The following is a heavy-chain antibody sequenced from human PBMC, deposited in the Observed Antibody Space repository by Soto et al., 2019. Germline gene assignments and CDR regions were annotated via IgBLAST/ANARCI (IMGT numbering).Heavy chain of an antibody. V-gene: IGHV3-74*01. D-gene: IGHD2-2*01. Sequence: PGGSLRLSCAASGFTPSSNWMHWVRQAPGKGPVWVSRISSDGSNTYYADSVKGRFTISRDNAKNTVYLQMDSLGADDTAVYYCARQLIYAFDIWGQGTMVTVSS. CDR2: ISSDGSNT. J-gene: IGHJ3*02. CDR1: GFTPSSNW. CDR3: ARQLIYAFDI.